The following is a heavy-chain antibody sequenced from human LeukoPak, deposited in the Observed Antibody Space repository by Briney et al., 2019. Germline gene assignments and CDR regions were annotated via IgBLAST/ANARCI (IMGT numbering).Heavy chain of an antibody. CDR3: ARVTADVLLWFGEFDY. D-gene: IGHD3-10*01. CDR1: GFTFSSYW. J-gene: IGHJ4*02. V-gene: IGHV3-7*01. Sequence: GGSLRLSCAASGFTFSSYWMSWVRQAPGKGLEWVANIKQDGSEKYHVDSVKGRFTISRDNAKNSLYLQMNSLRAEDTAVYYCARVTADVLLWFGEFDYWGQGTLVTVSS. CDR2: IKQDGSEK.